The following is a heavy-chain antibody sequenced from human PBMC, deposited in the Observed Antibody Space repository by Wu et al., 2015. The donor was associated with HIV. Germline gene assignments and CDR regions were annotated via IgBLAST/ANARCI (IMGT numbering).Heavy chain of an antibody. Sequence: QVQLVQSGAEVKKPGSSVKVSCKVSGGTFSTYAISWVRQAPGQGLEWMGRIISIFGTTNYAQKFQGRVTITADESTSTAHMELTSLRSEDTAVYYCARSDGLVDGGNSGYDYWARERWSPSPQ. J-gene: IGHJ4*02. CDR3: ARSDGLVDGGNSGYDY. CDR1: GGTFSTYA. D-gene: IGHD4-23*01. CDR2: IISIFGTT. V-gene: IGHV1-69*13.